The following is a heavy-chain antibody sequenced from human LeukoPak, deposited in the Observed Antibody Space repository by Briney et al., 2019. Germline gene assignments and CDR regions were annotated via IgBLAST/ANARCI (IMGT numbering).Heavy chain of an antibody. D-gene: IGHD3-9*01. CDR1: GFTLCDYA. CDR2: MSWNSGSI. V-gene: IGHV3-9*01. Sequence: GGSLRLSCAASGFTLCDYAMHWVRQAPGKVLEWVSGMSWNSGSIGYADSVQGRFTISRDTANHSLYLQMNSLRAADTPFYYCAKDIGYYDILTGYSEAFDIWGQGTMVTVSS. CDR3: AKDIGYYDILTGYSEAFDI. J-gene: IGHJ3*02.